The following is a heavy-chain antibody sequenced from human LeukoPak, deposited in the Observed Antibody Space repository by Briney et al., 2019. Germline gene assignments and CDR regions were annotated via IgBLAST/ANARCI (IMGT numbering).Heavy chain of an antibody. V-gene: IGHV4-39*07. CDR3: ARVWADESNPRGGLWFGAFDY. J-gene: IGHJ4*02. D-gene: IGHD3-10*01. CDR2: IYYSGST. Sequence: PSETLSLTCTVSGGSISSSSYYWGWIRQPPWKGLEWIGSIYYSGSTYYNPSLKSRVTISVDTSKNQFSLKLSSVTAADTAVYYCARVWADESNPRGGLWFGAFDYWGQGTLVTVSS. CDR1: GGSISSSSYY.